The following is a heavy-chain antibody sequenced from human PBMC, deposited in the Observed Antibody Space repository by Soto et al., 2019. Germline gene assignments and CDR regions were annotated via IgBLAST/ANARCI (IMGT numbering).Heavy chain of an antibody. CDR2: IGSDRGASS. J-gene: IGHJ5*02. D-gene: IGHD3-10*01. Sequence: GGSLRLSCAASGFTFSAYAMTWVRQAPGKGLEWVSSIGSDRGASSAYAESVRGRFTISRDNFKNTVYLQMNSLRVEDTAVYYCARGGVATAYGFDPWGQGTLVTVSS. V-gene: IGHV3-23*01. CDR1: GFTFSAYA. CDR3: ARGGVATAYGFDP.